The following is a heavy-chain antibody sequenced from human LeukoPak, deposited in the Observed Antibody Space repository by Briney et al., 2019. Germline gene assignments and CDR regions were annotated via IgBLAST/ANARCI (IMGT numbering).Heavy chain of an antibody. Sequence: GGSLRLSCGASGFTFSSHAMSWVRQAPEKGLEWVSSISGSGGHTYYADSVKGRFALSRDNSKNTLCLQMNSLRAEDTAVYYCARDPSGWFSRAFDYWGQGTLVTVSS. J-gene: IGHJ4*02. CDR3: ARDPSGWFSRAFDY. CDR2: ISGSGGHT. V-gene: IGHV3-23*01. D-gene: IGHD6-19*01. CDR1: GFTFSSHA.